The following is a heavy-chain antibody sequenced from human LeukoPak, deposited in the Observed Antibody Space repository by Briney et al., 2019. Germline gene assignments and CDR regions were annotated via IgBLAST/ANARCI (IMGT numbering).Heavy chain of an antibody. Sequence: SSETLSLTCTVSGGSISSYYWSWIRQPPGKGLEWIGYISYSGSTNYNPSLKSRVTISVDTSKNQFSLKLSYVTAADTALYYCARGSGGSGSNFDYWGQGTLVTVSS. CDR3: ARGSGGSGSNFDY. CDR1: GGSISSYY. CDR2: ISYSGST. D-gene: IGHD3-10*01. J-gene: IGHJ4*02. V-gene: IGHV4-59*01.